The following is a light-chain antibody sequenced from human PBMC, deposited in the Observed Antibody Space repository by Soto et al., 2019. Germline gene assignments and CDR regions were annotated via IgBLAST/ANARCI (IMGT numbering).Light chain of an antibody. CDR1: QRITTY. J-gene: IGKJ2*01. CDR2: AAS. V-gene: IGKV1-39*01. CDR3: QQSYSTPYT. Sequence: DIQMTQSPSSLSASVGDRVSITCRASQRITTYVNWYQQKPGKAPNLLIYAASSLQSGVPSRFSGTGSGTDFTLTISSLQPEDFATYYCQQSYSTPYTFDQGTKLEIK.